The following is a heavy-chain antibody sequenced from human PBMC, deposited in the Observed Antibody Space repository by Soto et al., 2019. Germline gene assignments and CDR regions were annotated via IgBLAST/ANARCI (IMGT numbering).Heavy chain of an antibody. J-gene: IGHJ5*02. CDR3: VRGGGGGLFDP. D-gene: IGHD2-15*01. CDR1: GLNFDDFA. V-gene: IGHV3-11*06. CDR2: ISPGSRYP. Sequence: PGGSLRLSCVGTGLNFDDFAMHWIRQAPGKGLEWLSYISPGSRYPAYADSVKGRFTISRDNAKRSLYLKMMSLTAEDTAIYYCVRGGGGGLFDPWGQGTMVTVSS.